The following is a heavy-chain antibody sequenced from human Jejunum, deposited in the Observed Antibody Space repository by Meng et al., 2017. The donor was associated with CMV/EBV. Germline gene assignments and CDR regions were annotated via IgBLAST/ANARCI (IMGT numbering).Heavy chain of an antibody. Sequence: CAASGFTFSNYALGWVRQAPGKGLESVSSISGSGRTTYYADSVRGRLTISRDNSKNTLYLKVNSLRAEDKEVYFCAKEGYSNDLDYWGQGTLVTVSS. CDR1: GFTFSNYA. CDR2: ISGSGRTT. V-gene: IGHV3-23*01. CDR3: AKEGYSNDLDY. J-gene: IGHJ4*02. D-gene: IGHD4-11*01.